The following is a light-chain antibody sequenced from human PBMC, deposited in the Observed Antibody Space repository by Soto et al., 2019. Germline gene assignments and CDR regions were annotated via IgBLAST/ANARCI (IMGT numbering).Light chain of an antibody. CDR1: QGIRND. CDR3: LQDYSYPRT. J-gene: IGKJ1*01. V-gene: IGKV1-6*01. CDR2: VAS. Sequence: AIQMTQSPSSLSASVGDSVSITCPASQGIRNDLGWYKQKPGKDPKLLIYVASSLQSGVTSRCSGSGSCTDFTPTISTMQPEDRATYYCLQDYSYPRTVGQGTKVDIK.